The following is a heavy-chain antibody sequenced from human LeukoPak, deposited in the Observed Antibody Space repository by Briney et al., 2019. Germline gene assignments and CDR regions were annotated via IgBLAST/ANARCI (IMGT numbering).Heavy chain of an antibody. CDR1: GGSISSTIYY. CDR3: ARQRSGWVFEN. V-gene: IGHV4-39*01. D-gene: IGHD6-19*01. J-gene: IGHJ4*02. CDR2: IYYSGNT. Sequence: SETLSLTCTVSGGSISSTIYYWAWLRQPPGKGLEWIGNIYYSGNTYYNPSLQSRATMSVDTSKNQFSLRLTSVTAADTTVYYCARQRSGWVFENWGQGTLVTVSS.